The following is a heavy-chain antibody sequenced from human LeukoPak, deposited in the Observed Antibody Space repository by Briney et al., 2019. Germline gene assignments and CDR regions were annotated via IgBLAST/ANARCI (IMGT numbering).Heavy chain of an antibody. J-gene: IGHJ5*01. CDR3: VKDPRDTYGTNWFVS. CDR2: ISGTGGAT. D-gene: IGHD2-21*01. Sequence: GGSVRLSCVASGFSFVNYAMSWVRQAPGKGLQWVSQISGTGGATWYAGFARDRFTISRDNSKKTLYRQMSGLRVEDTAMYYCVKDPRDTYGTNWFVSWGQGTLLIVSS. CDR1: GFSFVNYA. V-gene: IGHV3-23*01.